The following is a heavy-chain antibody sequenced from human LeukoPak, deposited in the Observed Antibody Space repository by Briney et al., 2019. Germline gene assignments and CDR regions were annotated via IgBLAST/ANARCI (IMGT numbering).Heavy chain of an antibody. Sequence: SVKVSCKASGGTFSSYAISWVRQAPGQGLEWMGGIIPIFGTANYAQEFQGRVTITADKSTSTAYMELSSLRSEDTAVYYCARDPYGAIHYYYVMDVWGKGTTVTVSS. D-gene: IGHD3-10*01. CDR1: GGTFSSYA. V-gene: IGHV1-69*06. CDR2: IIPIFGTA. J-gene: IGHJ6*04. CDR3: ARDPYGAIHYYYVMDV.